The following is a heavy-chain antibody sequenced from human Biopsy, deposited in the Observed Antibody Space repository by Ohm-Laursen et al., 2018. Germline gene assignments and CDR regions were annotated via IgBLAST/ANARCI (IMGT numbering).Heavy chain of an antibody. V-gene: IGHV4-39*01. J-gene: IGHJ5*02. CDR2: IFYSGII. CDR1: GGSVSSNTHY. CDR3: ARHPTGFWFDP. Sequence: SDTLSLTWTVSGGSVSSNTHYWAWIRQPPGKGLEWIGSIFYSGIIYYNPSLKSQVSISVDTSKNQFSLNLNSVTAADTAVYYCARHPTGFWFDPWGQGTLVIVSS.